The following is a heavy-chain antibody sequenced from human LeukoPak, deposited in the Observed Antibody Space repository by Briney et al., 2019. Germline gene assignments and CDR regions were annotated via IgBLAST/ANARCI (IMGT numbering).Heavy chain of an antibody. J-gene: IGHJ4*02. CDR1: GGSFSGYY. V-gene: IGHV4-34*01. Sequence: PSETLSLTCAVYGGSFSGYYWSWIRQPPGKGLEWIGEINHSGSTNYNPSLKSRVTISVDTSKNQFSLKLNSVTAADTVVYYCAANGWYAIDYWGQGTLVTVSS. D-gene: IGHD6-19*01. CDR2: INHSGST. CDR3: AANGWYAIDY.